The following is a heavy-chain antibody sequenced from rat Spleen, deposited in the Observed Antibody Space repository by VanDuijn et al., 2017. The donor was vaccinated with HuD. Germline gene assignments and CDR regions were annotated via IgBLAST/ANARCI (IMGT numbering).Heavy chain of an antibody. CDR3: ARSPYYYDGSYIMDA. Sequence: QVQLKESGPGLVQPSQTLSLTCTVSGFSLISYTVSWVRQSPGKGLEWIAAISSGKSTYYNSAIKFRLSISRDTSKSQVFLKMNSLQTEDTAMYFCARSPYYYDGSYIMDAWGQGASVTVSS. CDR1: GFSLISYT. V-gene: IGHV2-6*01. D-gene: IGHD1-12*02. J-gene: IGHJ4*01. CDR2: ISSGKST.